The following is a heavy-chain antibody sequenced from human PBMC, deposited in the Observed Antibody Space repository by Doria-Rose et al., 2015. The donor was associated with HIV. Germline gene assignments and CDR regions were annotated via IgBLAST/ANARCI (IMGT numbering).Heavy chain of an antibody. D-gene: IGHD6-6*01. CDR2: IIPILKMA. CDR1: GGTFNNYA. CDR3: ARSTYSSSSGGFDY. J-gene: IGHJ4*02. Sequence: QVQLVQSGAEVKKPGSSVKVSCKASGGTFNNYAINWVRQAPGQGLEWMGRIIPILKMANCAQKLQGRVTITADESTSTAYMELSSLRSEDTAMYYCARSTYSSSSGGFDYWGQGTLVIVST. V-gene: IGHV1-69*09.